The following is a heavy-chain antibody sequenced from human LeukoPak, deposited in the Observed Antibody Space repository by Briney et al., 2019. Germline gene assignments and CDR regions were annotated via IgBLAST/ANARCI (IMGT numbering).Heavy chain of an antibody. D-gene: IGHD4-23*01. Sequence: SETLSLTCAVYGGSFSGYYWSWIRQPPGKGLEWIGEINHSGSTNYNPSLKSRVTISVDTSKNQFSLKLSSVTAADTAVYYCARGQVPYGGNLNWFDPWGQGTLVTVSS. CDR3: ARGQVPYGGNLNWFDP. V-gene: IGHV4-34*01. CDR2: INHSGST. CDR1: GGSFSGYY. J-gene: IGHJ5*02.